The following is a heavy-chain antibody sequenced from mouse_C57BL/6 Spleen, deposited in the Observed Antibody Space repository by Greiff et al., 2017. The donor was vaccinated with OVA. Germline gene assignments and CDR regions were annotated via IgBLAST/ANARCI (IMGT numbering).Heavy chain of an antibody. CDR2: IYPRDGST. V-gene: IGHV1-85*01. J-gene: IGHJ3*01. Sequence: QVQLQQSGPELVKPGASVKLSCKASGYTFTSYDINWVKQRPGQGLEWIGWIYPRDGSTKYNEKFKGKATLTVDTSSSTAYMELHSLTSEDSAVYFCAQGYYYGSRAWFADWGQGTLVTVSA. CDR3: AQGYYYGSRAWFAD. CDR1: GYTFTSYD. D-gene: IGHD1-1*01.